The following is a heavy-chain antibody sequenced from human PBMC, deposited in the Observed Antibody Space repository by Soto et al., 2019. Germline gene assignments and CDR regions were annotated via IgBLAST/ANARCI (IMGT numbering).Heavy chain of an antibody. D-gene: IGHD2-15*01. Sequence: QVQLVQSGAEVKKPGASVKVSCKAPGYTFTSYDINWVRQATGQGLEWMGWMNPNSGNTGYAQKFQGRVTMTRYTSISTAYMELSSLRSDDTAVYYCAREVVRKGFDHWGQRTLVTVSS. CDR1: GYTFTSYD. CDR2: MNPNSGNT. J-gene: IGHJ5*02. CDR3: AREVVRKGFDH. V-gene: IGHV1-8*01.